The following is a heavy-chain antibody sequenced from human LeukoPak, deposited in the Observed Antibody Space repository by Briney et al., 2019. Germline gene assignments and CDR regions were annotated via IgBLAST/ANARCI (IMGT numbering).Heavy chain of an antibody. Sequence: GGSLRLSCAASGFTFSNAWMSWVRQAPGKGLEWVGRIKSKTDGGTTDYAAPVKGRFTISRDDSKNTLYLQMNSLKTEDTAVYYCTTEMVVAATLDVEVDYYYYMDVWGKGTTVTVSS. CDR3: TTEMVVAATLDVEVDYYYYMDV. D-gene: IGHD2-15*01. J-gene: IGHJ6*03. V-gene: IGHV3-15*01. CDR1: GFTFSNAW. CDR2: IKSKTDGGTT.